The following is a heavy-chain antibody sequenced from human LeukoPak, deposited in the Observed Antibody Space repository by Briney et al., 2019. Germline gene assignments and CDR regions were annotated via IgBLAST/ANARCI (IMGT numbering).Heavy chain of an antibody. CDR2: IYHSGST. CDR3: ATSYYYDSSGAYY. Sequence: PSETLSLTCAVSGGSISSSNWWSWVRQPPGKGLEWIGEIYHSGSTNYNPSLKSRVTISVDKSKNQFSLKLSSVTAADTAVYYCATSYYYDSSGAYYWGQGTLVTVSS. CDR1: GGSISSSNW. D-gene: IGHD3-22*01. V-gene: IGHV4-4*02. J-gene: IGHJ4*02.